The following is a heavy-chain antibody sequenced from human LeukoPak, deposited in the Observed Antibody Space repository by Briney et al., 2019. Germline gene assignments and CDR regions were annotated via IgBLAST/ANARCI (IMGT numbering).Heavy chain of an antibody. CDR3: ARLNSGYDYFDY. D-gene: IGHD5-12*01. CDR1: GASISNYY. V-gene: IGHV4-59*08. CDR2: VSYSGRT. Sequence: SETLSLTCTVSGASISNYYWSWIRQPPGKGLECIGYVSYSGRTNHNPSLKSRVTISADTSKNQFSLKLTSVTAADTAVYYCARLNSGYDYFDYWGQGTLVTVSS. J-gene: IGHJ4*02.